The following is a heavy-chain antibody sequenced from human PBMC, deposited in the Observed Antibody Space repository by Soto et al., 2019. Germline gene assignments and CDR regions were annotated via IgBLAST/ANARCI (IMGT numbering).Heavy chain of an antibody. CDR2: ISAHNGNT. V-gene: IGHV1-18*01. D-gene: IGHD1-1*01. CDR1: GYAFTTYG. J-gene: IGHJ4*02. CDR3: ARGRYGDY. Sequence: QVHLVQSGAEVKKPGASVKVSCQASGYAFTTYGITWVRQAPGQGLEWMRWISAHNGNTNYSQKLQGRVTVTRDTSTSTAYLELRSVRSGDTAVYYCARGRYGDYWGQGALVTVSS.